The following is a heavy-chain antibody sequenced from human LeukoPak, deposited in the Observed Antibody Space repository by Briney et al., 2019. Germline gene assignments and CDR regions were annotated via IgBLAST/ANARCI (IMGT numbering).Heavy chain of an antibody. Sequence: GGSLRLSCAASGFTFHDYAMHWVRQAPGKGLEWVSGISWNSGSIGYAGSVKGRFTISRDNSKNTLYLQMNSLRAEDTAVYFCASHISSVWSSSDYWGQGTLVTVSS. D-gene: IGHD6-19*01. CDR2: ISWNSGSI. V-gene: IGHV3-9*01. CDR3: ASHISSVWSSSDY. CDR1: GFTFHDYA. J-gene: IGHJ4*02.